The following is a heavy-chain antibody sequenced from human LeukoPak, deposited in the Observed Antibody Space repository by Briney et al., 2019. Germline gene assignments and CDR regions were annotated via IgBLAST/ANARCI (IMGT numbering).Heavy chain of an antibody. J-gene: IGHJ4*02. V-gene: IGHV3-23*01. CDR1: GFTFTTYA. CDR3: AKGYASGTYYFDF. D-gene: IGHD3-10*01. Sequence: GGSLRLSCAASGFTFTTYAMTWVRQAPGRGLEWVSALSASGLSSYYAASVKDRFTISRDDSQNTLYLQMNSLRAEDTAVYYCAKGYASGTYYFDFRGQGTLVTVSS. CDR2: LSASGLSS.